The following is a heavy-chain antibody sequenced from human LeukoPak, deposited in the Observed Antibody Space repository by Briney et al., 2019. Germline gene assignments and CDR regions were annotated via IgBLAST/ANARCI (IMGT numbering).Heavy chain of an antibody. CDR2: ISPYDGNT. Sequence: ASVKVSCKASGYSFAPYGISWVRQAPGHGLEWMGWISPYDGNTKYSQKFQGRVTLTTETSTTTAYMELRNLRSDDTAVYYCAREGDWGQGTLVTVSS. CDR3: AREGD. V-gene: IGHV1-18*01. CDR1: GYSFAPYG. J-gene: IGHJ1*01.